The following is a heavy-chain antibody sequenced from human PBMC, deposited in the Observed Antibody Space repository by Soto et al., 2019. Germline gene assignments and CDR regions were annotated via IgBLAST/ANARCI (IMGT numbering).Heavy chain of an antibody. D-gene: IGHD3-10*01. V-gene: IGHV3-9*01. J-gene: IGHJ4*02. CDR1: GFTFNDYA. CDR3: ANLPLYGSGFGC. CDR2: ISWNGASI. Sequence: EAQLVESGGGLVQPGGSLRLSCSASGFTFNDYAINWVRQAPGRGLEWVAGISWNGASIGYADSVKGRFTISRDNAKNSLYLQMDSVRSEDAAMYYCANLPLYGSGFGCWGQGTLVTVSS.